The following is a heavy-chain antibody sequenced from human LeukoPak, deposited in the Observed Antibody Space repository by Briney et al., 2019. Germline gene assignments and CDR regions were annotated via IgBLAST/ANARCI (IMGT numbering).Heavy chain of an antibody. CDR3: ARAGDGYNFDY. D-gene: IGHD5-24*01. Sequence: PSETLSLTCTVPGGSISSGDYYWSWIRQPPGKGLEWIGYIYYSGSTYYNPSLKSRVTISVDTSKNQFFLKLSSVTAADTAVYYRARAGDGYNFDYWGQGTLVTVSS. J-gene: IGHJ4*02. CDR2: IYYSGST. CDR1: GGSISSGDYY. V-gene: IGHV4-30-4*08.